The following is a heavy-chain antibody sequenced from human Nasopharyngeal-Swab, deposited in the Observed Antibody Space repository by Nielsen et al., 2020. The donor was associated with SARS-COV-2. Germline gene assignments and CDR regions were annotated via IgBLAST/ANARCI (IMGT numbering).Heavy chain of an antibody. D-gene: IGHD3-10*01. CDR1: GFTFSSYG. V-gene: IGHV3-30*18. CDR3: AKDRYYYGSGTQGYYYYYYMDV. J-gene: IGHJ6*03. CDR2: ISYDGSNK. Sequence: GESLKISCAASGFTFSSYGMHWVRQAPGKGLEWVAVISYDGSNKYYADSVKGRFTISRDNSKNTLYLQMNSLRAEDTAVYYCAKDRYYYGSGTQGYYYYYYMDVWGKGTTVTVSS.